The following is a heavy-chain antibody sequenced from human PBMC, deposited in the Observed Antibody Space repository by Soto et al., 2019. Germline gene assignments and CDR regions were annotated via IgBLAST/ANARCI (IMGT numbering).Heavy chain of an antibody. J-gene: IGHJ6*02. CDR3: ARGQHFWSGYQYYYYGMDV. CDR1: GFTFSSYS. CDR2: ISSSSSTI. Sequence: GGSLRLSCAASGFTFSSYSMNWVRQAPGKGLEWVSYISSSSSTIYYADSVKGRFTISRDNAKNSLYLQMNSLRDEDTAVYYCARGQHFWSGYQYYYYGMDVWGQGTTVTVSS. V-gene: IGHV3-48*02. D-gene: IGHD3-3*02.